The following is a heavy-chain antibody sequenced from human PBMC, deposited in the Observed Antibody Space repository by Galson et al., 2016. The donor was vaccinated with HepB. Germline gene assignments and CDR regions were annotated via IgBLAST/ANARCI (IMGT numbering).Heavy chain of an antibody. CDR1: GDSLTESS. CDR2: FDPEDGEP. Sequence: SCKVSGDSLTESSMHWVRQAPGKGLEWMVSFDPEDGEPTYAQKFQVRVTVTEDTATDTAYMELSSLISEDTAVYYCATRASGYYHSSFDYCGQGTLVIVSS. D-gene: IGHD3-3*01. V-gene: IGHV1-24*01. J-gene: IGHJ4*02. CDR3: ATRASGYYHSSFDY.